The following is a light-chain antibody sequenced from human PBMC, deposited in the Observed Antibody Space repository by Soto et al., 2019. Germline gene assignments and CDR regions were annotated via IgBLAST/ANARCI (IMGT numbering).Light chain of an antibody. CDR2: DVS. CDR3: SAFTGTAYV. Sequence: QSVLTQPASVSGSPGQSITISCTGTSSDVGGNKYVSWYQHYPGKAPKLMICDVSNRPSGVSNRFSGSKSGNTASLTISGLQAEDAADYYCSAFTGTAYVFGTGTKVTVL. V-gene: IGLV2-14*03. J-gene: IGLJ1*01. CDR1: SSDVGGNKY.